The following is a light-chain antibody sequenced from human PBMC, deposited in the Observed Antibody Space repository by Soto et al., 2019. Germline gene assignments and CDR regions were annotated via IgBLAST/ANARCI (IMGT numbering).Light chain of an antibody. CDR2: VVS. Sequence: QSLGTGGLSPGEEATLSCRASESVRSSYLAWYQQKPGQSPSLLIYVVSTRATGIPARFSSSGSGTEFTLTISSLQSEDFEIYYCQQYNNWPITFGQGTRLEIK. CDR1: ESVRSSY. J-gene: IGKJ5*01. CDR3: QQYNNWPIT. V-gene: IGKV3-15*01.